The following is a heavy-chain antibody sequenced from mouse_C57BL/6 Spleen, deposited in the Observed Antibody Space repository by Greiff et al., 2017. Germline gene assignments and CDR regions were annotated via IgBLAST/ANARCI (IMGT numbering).Heavy chain of an antibody. Sequence: VQRVESGPGLVAPSQSLSITCTVSGFSLTSYGVDWVRQSPGKGLEWLGVIWGVGSTNYNSALKSRLSISKDNSKSQVFLKMNSLQTDDTAMYYCARSMVTTAYYAMDYWGQGTSVTVSS. D-gene: IGHD2-2*01. CDR1: GFSLTSYG. CDR2: IWGVGST. V-gene: IGHV2-6*01. CDR3: ARSMVTTAYYAMDY. J-gene: IGHJ4*01.